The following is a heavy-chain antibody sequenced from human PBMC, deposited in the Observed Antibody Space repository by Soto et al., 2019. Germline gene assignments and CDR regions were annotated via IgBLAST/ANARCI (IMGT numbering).Heavy chain of an antibody. CDR2: IIPIFGTA. D-gene: IGHD4-17*01. CDR1: GGTFSSYA. J-gene: IGHJ6*02. Sequence: QVQLVQSGAGVKKPGSSVKVSCQASGGTFSSYAISWERQAPGQGLEWVGGIIPIFGTANYAKKFQGRVTITADESPSTAYMEQSSLRSDDTAVYYCARDSGGTTVAFGMDVWGQGTTVTVSS. V-gene: IGHV1-69*01. CDR3: ARDSGGTTVAFGMDV.